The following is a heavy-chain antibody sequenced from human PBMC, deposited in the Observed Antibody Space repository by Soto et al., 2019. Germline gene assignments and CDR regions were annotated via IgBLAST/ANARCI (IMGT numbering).Heavy chain of an antibody. CDR3: VTVNLVGAAYYFDY. J-gene: IGHJ4*02. D-gene: IGHD1-26*01. Sequence: LSLTCTVSGGSIRNGDYYWGWIRQPPGKGLEWIGYVYYSGTTYSHPSLNSRVSISVDTSENQFSLRLTSVTAADTDVYYCVTVNLVGAAYYFDYWGPGTLVTVSS. CDR2: VYYSGTT. V-gene: IGHV4-30-4*01. CDR1: GGSIRNGDYY.